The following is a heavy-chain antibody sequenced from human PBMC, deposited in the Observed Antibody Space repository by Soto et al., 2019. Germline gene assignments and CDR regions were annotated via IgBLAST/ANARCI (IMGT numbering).Heavy chain of an antibody. J-gene: IGHJ4*02. CDR2: ISYDGSNE. CDR3: EKDRYRDGSGGSGYWLVY. V-gene: IGHV3-30*18. D-gene: IGHD2-15*01. Sequence: QVQLVESGGGVVQPGRSLRLSCAASGFTFSSYAMHWVRQAPGKGLEWVIVISYDGSNEYHADSVKGRFTITRDNSQNTXXLQKNRLRAEYTAMYYCEKDRYRDGSGGSGYWLVYWGQGALVAVSS. CDR1: GFTFSSYA.